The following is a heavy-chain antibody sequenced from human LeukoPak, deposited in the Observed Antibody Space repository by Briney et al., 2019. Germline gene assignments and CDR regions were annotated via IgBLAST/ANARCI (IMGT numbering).Heavy chain of an antibody. CDR1: GYTFTCYY. D-gene: IGHD2-21*02. CDR2: INPNSGGT. CDR3: ARTYCGGDCNFDY. J-gene: IGHJ4*02. V-gene: IGHV1-2*02. Sequence: ASVKVSCKASGYTFTCYYMHWVRQAPGQGLEWMGWINPNSGGTNYAQKFQGRVTMTRDTSISTAYMELSRLRSDDTAVYYCARTYCGGDCNFDYWGQGTLVTVSS.